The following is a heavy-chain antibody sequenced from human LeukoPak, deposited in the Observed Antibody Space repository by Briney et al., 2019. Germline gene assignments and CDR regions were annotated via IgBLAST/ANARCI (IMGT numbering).Heavy chain of an antibody. CDR2: INAGNGDT. Sequence: ASVKVSCKASGYTFTSHAIHWVRRAPGQRLEWMGWINAGNGDTKYSQKFQGRVTFARDTSASTANMELSSRRSEDTAVYYCARDRGGTGDFDYWGQGTLVTVSS. D-gene: IGHD1-1*01. CDR3: ARDRGGTGDFDY. V-gene: IGHV1-3*01. CDR1: GYTFTSHA. J-gene: IGHJ4*02.